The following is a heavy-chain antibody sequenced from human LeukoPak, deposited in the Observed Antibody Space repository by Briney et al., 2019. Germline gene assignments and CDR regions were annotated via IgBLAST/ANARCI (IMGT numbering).Heavy chain of an antibody. CDR1: GFTFSSYW. Sequence: GGSLRLSWAPSGFTFSSYWMSWVRQAPGKGLEWVANIKQDGSEKYYVDSVKGRFTISRDNGKNSLYLQMNSLRAEDTAVYYCAGKAYGLDVWGKGTTVTVSS. CDR3: AGKAYGLDV. J-gene: IGHJ6*04. V-gene: IGHV3-7*03. CDR2: IKQDGSEK.